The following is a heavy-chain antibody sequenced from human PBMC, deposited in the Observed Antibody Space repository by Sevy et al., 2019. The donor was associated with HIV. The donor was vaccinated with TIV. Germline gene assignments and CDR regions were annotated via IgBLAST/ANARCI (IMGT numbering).Heavy chain of an antibody. D-gene: IGHD3-16*01. CDR3: ARARYGGVGAATDFDY. V-gene: IGHV1-18*01. CDR2: ISAYNGNT. Sequence: ASVKVSCKASGYTFTSYGISWVRQAPGQGLEWMGWISAYNGNTNYAQKLQGRVTMTTDTSTSTAYMELRSLRSGETAVYYCARARYGGVGAATDFDYWGQGALVTVSS. J-gene: IGHJ4*02. CDR1: GYTFTSYG.